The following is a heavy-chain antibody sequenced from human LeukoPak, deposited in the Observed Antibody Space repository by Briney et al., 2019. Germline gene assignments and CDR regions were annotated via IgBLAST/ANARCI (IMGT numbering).Heavy chain of an antibody. V-gene: IGHV1-2*02. Sequence: ASVKVSCKASGYTFTGYYMHWVRQAPGQGLEWMGWINPNSGGTNYAQKFQGRVTMTRDTSISTAYMELSRLRSDDTAVYYCARIAAVAGTEVFDYWGQGTLVTVSS. D-gene: IGHD6-19*01. J-gene: IGHJ4*02. CDR3: ARIAAVAGTEVFDY. CDR1: GYTFTGYY. CDR2: INPNSGGT.